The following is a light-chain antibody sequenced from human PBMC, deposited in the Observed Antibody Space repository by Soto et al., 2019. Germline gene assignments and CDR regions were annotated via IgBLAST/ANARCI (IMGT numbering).Light chain of an antibody. V-gene: IGLV2-14*01. J-gene: IGLJ1*01. CDR3: SSFASTHTYV. CDR2: EVN. Sequence: QSVLTQPASVSGSPGQSITISCTGTSSDVAFYNHVSWYQQHPGKPPKLLIYEVNNRHSGVSHRFSRSKSGNTASLTLSGLHAEDEADYYCSSFASTHTYVYGTGTKVTVL. CDR1: SSDVAFYNH.